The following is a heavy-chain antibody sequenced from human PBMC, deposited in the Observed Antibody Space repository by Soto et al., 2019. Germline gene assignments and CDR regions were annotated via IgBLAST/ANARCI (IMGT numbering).Heavy chain of an antibody. J-gene: IGHJ4*02. D-gene: IGHD2-15*01. CDR2: INHSGST. CDR1: GGSFSGYY. CDR3: ARGDSTYYFDY. Sequence: SETLSLTCAVYGGSFSGYYWSWIRQPPGKGLEWIGEINHSGSTNYNPSLKSRVTISVDMSKNQFSLKLSSVTAADTAVYYCARGDSTYYFDYWGQGTLVTVSS. V-gene: IGHV4-34*01.